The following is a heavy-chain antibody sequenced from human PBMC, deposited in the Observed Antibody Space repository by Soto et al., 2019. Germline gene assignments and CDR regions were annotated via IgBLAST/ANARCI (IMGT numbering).Heavy chain of an antibody. D-gene: IGHD2-2*01. CDR2: VYHSGST. CDR1: GGSLTSTNW. CDR3: ERGGVVVPAATGYYYYMDV. Sequence: QVQLQESGPGLVKPSGTLSLTCAVSGGSLTSTNWWSWVCQPPGKGLVWIGEVYHSGSTNYNPSLKSRVTISVDKSKNQFSLKLSSVTAADTAVYYCERGGVVVPAATGYYYYMDVWGKGTTVTVSS. V-gene: IGHV4-4*02. J-gene: IGHJ6*03.